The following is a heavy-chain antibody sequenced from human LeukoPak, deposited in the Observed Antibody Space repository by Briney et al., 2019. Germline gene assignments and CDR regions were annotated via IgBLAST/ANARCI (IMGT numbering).Heavy chain of an antibody. CDR2: IQYTGST. CDR3: AKDRSRICSGGSCYSHYYYGMDV. J-gene: IGHJ6*02. D-gene: IGHD2-15*01. V-gene: IGHV4-30-4*08. Sequence: PSETLSLTCTVSGDSISSVGYYWSWIRQPPGKGPEWIGHIQYTGSTHYNSSLKSRVTISMDTSKNQFSLNLNSVTAADTAVYYCAKDRSRICSGGSCYSHYYYGMDVWGQGTTVTVSS. CDR1: GDSISSVGYY.